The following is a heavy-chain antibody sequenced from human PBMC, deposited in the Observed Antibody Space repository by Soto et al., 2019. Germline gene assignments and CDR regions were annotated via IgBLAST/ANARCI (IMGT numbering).Heavy chain of an antibody. Sequence: QVQLVQSGAEVKKPGSSVKVSCKASGGTFSSYAISWVRQAPGQGLEWMGGIIPIFGTADYAQKFQGRVTITADDFTSTACMELGRPRSEDTGVEYCARHLGGNHYYYGMDVWGQGTTVTVSS. CDR3: ARHLGGNHYYYGMDV. D-gene: IGHD1-26*01. CDR2: IIPIFGTA. V-gene: IGHV1-69*12. CDR1: GGTFSSYA. J-gene: IGHJ6*02.